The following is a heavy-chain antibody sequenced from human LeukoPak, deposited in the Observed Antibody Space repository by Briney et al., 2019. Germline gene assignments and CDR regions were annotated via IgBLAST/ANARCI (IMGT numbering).Heavy chain of an antibody. D-gene: IGHD2-15*01. CDR3: ASGVCGGSCYQIDY. J-gene: IGHJ4*02. CDR2: ISSNGDNT. Sequence: GGSLRLSCLASGFTFSSYAMHWVRQAPGKGLEYVSVISSNGDNTYYADSVKGRFTISRDNSKNTLYLQMNSLKTEDTAVYYCASGVCGGSCYQIDYWGQGTLVTVSS. V-gene: IGHV3-64*04. CDR1: GFTFSSYA.